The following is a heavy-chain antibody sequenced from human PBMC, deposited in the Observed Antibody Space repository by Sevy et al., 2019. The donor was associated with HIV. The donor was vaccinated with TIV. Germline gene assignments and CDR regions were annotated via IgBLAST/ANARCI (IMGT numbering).Heavy chain of an antibody. D-gene: IGHD4-4*01. Sequence: GGSLRLSCAVSGFTFSSYSMNLVRQAPGKGLEWVSFISTSGTYKYYADSVKGRFTISRDNAKNSLFLQMNSLRADDTAVYYCARDLNDYNNYMYSFDYWGQGTLVTVSS. CDR3: ARDLNDYNNYMYSFDY. J-gene: IGHJ4*02. CDR2: ISTSGTYK. CDR1: GFTFSSYS. V-gene: IGHV3-21*01.